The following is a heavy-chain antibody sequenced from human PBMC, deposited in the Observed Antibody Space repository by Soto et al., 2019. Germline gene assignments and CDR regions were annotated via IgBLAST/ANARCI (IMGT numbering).Heavy chain of an antibody. CDR3: ASTTTVTTQKSFDI. D-gene: IGHD4-17*01. Sequence: GGSLRLSCAASGFTFSSYGMHWVRQAPGKGLEWVAVIWYDGSNKYYADSVKGRFTISRDNSKNTLYLQMNSLRAEDTAVYYCASTTTVTTQKSFDIWGQGTMVTVSS. CDR1: GFTFSSYG. CDR2: IWYDGSNK. J-gene: IGHJ3*02. V-gene: IGHV3-33*01.